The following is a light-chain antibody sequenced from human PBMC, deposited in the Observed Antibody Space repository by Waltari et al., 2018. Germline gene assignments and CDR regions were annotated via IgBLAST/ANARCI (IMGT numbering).Light chain of an antibody. CDR3: MQALQTPRT. CDR1: QSLLHSNGYNY. V-gene: IGKV2-28*01. J-gene: IGKJ1*01. Sequence: SISCRSSQSLLHSNGYNYLDWYLQKPGQSPQLLIYLGSNRASGVPDRFSGSGSGTDFTLKISRVEAEDVGVYYCMQALQTPRTFGQGTKVEIK. CDR2: LGS.